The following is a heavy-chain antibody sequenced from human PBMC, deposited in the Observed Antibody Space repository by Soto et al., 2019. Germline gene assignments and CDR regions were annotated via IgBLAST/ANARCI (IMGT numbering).Heavy chain of an antibody. J-gene: IGHJ6*02. CDR2: IYYSGST. D-gene: IGHD4-17*01. V-gene: IGHV4-30-4*08. CDR3: AREGRLRAVPGV. Sequence: PSETLSLTCTVSGGSVSSGSYYWSWIRQPPGKGLEWIGYIYYSGSTYYNPSLKSRVTISVDTSKNQFSLKLSSVTAADTAVYYCAREGRLRAVPGVWGQGTTVTVSS. CDR1: GGSVSSGSYY.